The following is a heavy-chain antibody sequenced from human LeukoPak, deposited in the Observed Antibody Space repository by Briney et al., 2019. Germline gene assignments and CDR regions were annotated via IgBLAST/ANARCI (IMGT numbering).Heavy chain of an antibody. Sequence: GGSLRLSSVDPGVTFSSDTMTSVCQAPGKGLEWVSYISSSSSSIHYADSVRGRFTISRDNAKNSLYLLMNSLRVEDTAVYYCTNGPPAVFRAARYMTDIDHWGQGTLVTVSS. V-gene: IGHV3-48*01. CDR1: GVTFSSDT. J-gene: IGHJ4*02. CDR3: TNGPPAVFRAARYMTDIDH. D-gene: IGHD2-2*01. CDR2: ISSSSSSI.